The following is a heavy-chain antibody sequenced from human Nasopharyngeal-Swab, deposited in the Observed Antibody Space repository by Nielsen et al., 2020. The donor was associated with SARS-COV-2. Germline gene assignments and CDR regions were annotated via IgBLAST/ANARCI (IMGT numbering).Heavy chain of an antibody. V-gene: IGHV1-69*13. D-gene: IGHD2-15*01. CDR1: GGSLSTYA. J-gene: IGHJ4*02. CDR2: IIPSFSRG. Sequence: SVKVSCKASGGSLSTYAFSWVRQAPGQGLEWMGGIIPSFSRGNYAQKFQDRVTITADEATSTAYMELSSLRSEDTAVYYCARDVHGGSWVFDYWGQGTLVTVSS. CDR3: ARDVHGGSWVFDY.